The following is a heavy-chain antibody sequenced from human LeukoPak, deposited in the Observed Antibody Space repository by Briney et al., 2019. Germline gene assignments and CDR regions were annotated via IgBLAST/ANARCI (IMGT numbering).Heavy chain of an antibody. CDR1: GFTFSSYS. V-gene: IGHV3-23*01. CDR3: ARNHEDFYYYGMDV. CDR2: ISGSGGNT. J-gene: IGHJ6*02. D-gene: IGHD1-14*01. Sequence: GGSLRLSCAASGFTFSSYSMNWVRQAPGKGLEWVSAISGSGGNTYYADSVKGRFTISRDNSKNTLYLQMNSLRAEDKAVYYCARNHEDFYYYGMDVWGQGTTVTVSS.